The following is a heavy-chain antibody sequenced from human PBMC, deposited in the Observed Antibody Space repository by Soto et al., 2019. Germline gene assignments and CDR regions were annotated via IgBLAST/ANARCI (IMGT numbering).Heavy chain of an antibody. Sequence: QVQLQESGPGLVKPSQTLSLTCTVSGGSISSGGYYWSWIRQHPGKGLEWIGYIYYSGSTYYNPSLKSRVTISVDTSKNQFSLKLRSVTAADTAVYCCARGGLGELSLYFDYWGQGTLVTVSS. CDR2: IYYSGST. CDR3: ARGGLGELSLYFDY. V-gene: IGHV4-31*03. D-gene: IGHD3-16*02. J-gene: IGHJ4*02. CDR1: GGSISSGGYY.